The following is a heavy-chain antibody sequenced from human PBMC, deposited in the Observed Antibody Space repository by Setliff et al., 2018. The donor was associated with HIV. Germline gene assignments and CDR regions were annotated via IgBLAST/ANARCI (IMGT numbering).Heavy chain of an antibody. CDR2: INSDGSII. CDR3: AKGGYGGAYYGAGY. CDR1: GFTFGPFW. D-gene: IGHD5-18*01. V-gene: IGHV3-74*01. Sequence: GGSLRLSCVASGFTFGPFWMHGVRQAPGKGLEWVSYINSDGSIITYGESVKGRFTISRDDTKNTVSLQMTNLEPGDTAMYYCAKGGYGGAYYGAGYWGQGTKVTVSS. J-gene: IGHJ4*02.